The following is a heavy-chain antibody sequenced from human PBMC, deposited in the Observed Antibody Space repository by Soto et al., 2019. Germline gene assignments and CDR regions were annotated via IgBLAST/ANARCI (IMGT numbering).Heavy chain of an antibody. J-gene: IGHJ3*01. Sequence: QVQLVESGGGVVQPGRSLRLSCAASGFTFSNYGMQCVRQAPGKGLERVAVVSRDGLTKFYAGSVKGRFTISSDNAKTTLDLQVTSMSPENTVGYCGVTEWHSDAYGDAFEVWGQGTMVTVSS. V-gene: IGHV3-30*03. CDR2: VSRDGLTK. D-gene: IGHD4-17*01. CDR1: GFTFSNYG. CDR3: VTEWHSDAYGDAFEV.